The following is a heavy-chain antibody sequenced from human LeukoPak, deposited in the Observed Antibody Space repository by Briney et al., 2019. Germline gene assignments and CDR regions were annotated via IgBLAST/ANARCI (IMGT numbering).Heavy chain of an antibody. D-gene: IGHD2-15*01. V-gene: IGHV3-21*01. J-gene: IGHJ4*02. CDR3: ARARYCSGGSCYLSDY. CDR2: ISSSSSYI. Sequence: GGSLRLSCAASGFTFSSYSMNWVRQAPGKGLEWVSSISSSSSYIYYADSVKGRFTISRDNAKNSLYLQMNSLRAEDTAVYYCARARYCSGGSCYLSDYWGQGTLVTVSS. CDR1: GFTFSSYS.